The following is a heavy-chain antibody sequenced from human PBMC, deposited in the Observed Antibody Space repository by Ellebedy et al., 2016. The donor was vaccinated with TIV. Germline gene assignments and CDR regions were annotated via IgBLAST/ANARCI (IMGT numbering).Heavy chain of an antibody. CDR3: SRGDNYYYDSSGYYYSH. CDR2: INPTSGDS. Sequence: ASVKVSCKVSGYTFTRYYLYWVRQAPGQGLDWMGIINPTSGDSNYAQKFQGRVTMTRDTSTSTVYMELSSLRSEDTAVYYWSRGDNYYYDSSGYYYSHWGQGTLVTVSS. D-gene: IGHD3-22*01. CDR1: GYTFTRYY. J-gene: IGHJ4*02. V-gene: IGHV1-46*01.